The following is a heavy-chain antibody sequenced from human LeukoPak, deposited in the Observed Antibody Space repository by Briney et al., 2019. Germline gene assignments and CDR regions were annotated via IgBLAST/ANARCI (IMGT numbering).Heavy chain of an antibody. CDR3: ARGLYYYGSGSYYPLYYYYGMDV. CDR1: GESFSGYY. Sequence: PSESLSLTCAVYGESFSGYYWSWVRQPPGKGLEWIGEINHSGSTNYNPSHKSRVIISVDTSKNQFSLKLSSVTAADTAVYYCARGLYYYGSGSYYPLYYYYGMDVWGQGTTVTVSS. D-gene: IGHD3-10*01. V-gene: IGHV4-34*01. CDR2: INHSGST. J-gene: IGHJ6*02.